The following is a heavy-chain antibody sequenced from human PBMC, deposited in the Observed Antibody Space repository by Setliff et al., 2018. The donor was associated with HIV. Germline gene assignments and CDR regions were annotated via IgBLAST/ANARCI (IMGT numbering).Heavy chain of an antibody. CDR3: ARGYNPGYSSGWRFDF. CDR2: FDPEDGET. Sequence: ASVKVSCKVSGFTLREVSMHWVRQAPGKGLEWMGYFDPEDGETVYAQKFQGRVTMTRNNSINTAYMELSSLRSEDTAVYFCARGYNPGYSSGWRFDFWGRGTLVTVSS. V-gene: IGHV1-24*01. J-gene: IGHJ4*02. D-gene: IGHD6-19*01. CDR1: GFTLREVS.